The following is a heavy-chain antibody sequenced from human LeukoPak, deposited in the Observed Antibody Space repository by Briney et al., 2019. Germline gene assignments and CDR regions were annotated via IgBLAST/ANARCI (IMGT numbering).Heavy chain of an antibody. CDR3: ARDDGYNYLYFDY. D-gene: IGHD5-24*01. CDR2: ISSSSSYI. CDR1: GFIFSSYS. Sequence: GGSLRLSCAVSGFIFSSYSMNWVRQAPGKGLEWVSSISSSSSYIYYADSVKGRFTISRDNAKNSLYLQMNSLRAEDTAVYYCARDDGYNYLYFDYWGQGTLVTVSS. J-gene: IGHJ4*02. V-gene: IGHV3-21*01.